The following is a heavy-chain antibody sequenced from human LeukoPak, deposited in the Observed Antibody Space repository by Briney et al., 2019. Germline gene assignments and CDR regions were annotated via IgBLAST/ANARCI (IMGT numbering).Heavy chain of an antibody. CDR2: IRSKAYGGTT. V-gene: IGHV3-49*04. Sequence: GGSLRLSCTASGFTFGDYAMSWVRQAPGKGLEWVGFIRSKAYGGTTEYAASVKGRFTISRDDSKSIAYLQMNSLKTEDTAVYYCTRVRIQLWLENTPDYWGQGTLVTVSS. CDR1: GFTFGDYA. CDR3: TRVRIQLWLENTPDY. D-gene: IGHD5-18*01. J-gene: IGHJ4*02.